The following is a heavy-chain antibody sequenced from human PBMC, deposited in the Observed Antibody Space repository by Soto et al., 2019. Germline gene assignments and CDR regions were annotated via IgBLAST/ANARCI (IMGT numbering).Heavy chain of an antibody. V-gene: IGHV1-18*01. J-gene: IGHJ5*02. CDR2: ISAYNGNT. Sequence: ASVKVSCKASGYTFTSYGISWVRQAPGQGLEWMGWISAYNGNTNYAQKLQGRVTMTADTSTSTAYMELRSLRSDDTAVYYCARGYSSSWSNWFDPWGQGTLVTVSS. CDR1: GYTFTSYG. D-gene: IGHD6-13*01. CDR3: ARGYSSSWSNWFDP.